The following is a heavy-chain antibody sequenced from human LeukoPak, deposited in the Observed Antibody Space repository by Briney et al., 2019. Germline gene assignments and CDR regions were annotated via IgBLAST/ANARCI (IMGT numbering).Heavy chain of an antibody. J-gene: IGHJ6*03. CDR3: ARRNTIYYYYMDV. D-gene: IGHD3-9*01. Sequence: PSETLSLTCAVYGGSFSGYYWSWIHQPPGKGLEWIGEINHSGSTNYNPSLKSRVTISVDTSKNQFSLKLSSVTAADTAVYYCARRNTIYYYYMDVWGKGTTVTVSS. CDR1: GGSFSGYY. V-gene: IGHV4-34*01. CDR2: INHSGST.